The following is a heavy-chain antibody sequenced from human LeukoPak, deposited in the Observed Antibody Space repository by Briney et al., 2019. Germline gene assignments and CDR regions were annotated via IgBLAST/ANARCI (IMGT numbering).Heavy chain of an antibody. Sequence: SETLSLTSTVSGGSISSYYGSWIRQPPGEGLEWIGYIYYSGSTNYNPSLKSRVTKSVDTSKNQFSLKLSSVTAADTAVYYCARVGIAAAGSGASYAFDIWGQGTMVTVSS. D-gene: IGHD6-13*01. V-gene: IGHV4-59*01. CDR3: ARVGIAAAGSGASYAFDI. CDR1: GGSISSYY. CDR2: IYYSGST. J-gene: IGHJ3*02.